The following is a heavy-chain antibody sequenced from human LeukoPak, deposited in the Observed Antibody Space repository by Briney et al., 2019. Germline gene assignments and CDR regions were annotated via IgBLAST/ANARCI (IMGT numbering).Heavy chain of an antibody. CDR3: ARGDGDGPARRAFDI. J-gene: IGHJ3*02. D-gene: IGHD7-27*01. CDR2: INPTSGDT. V-gene: IGHV1-2*02. CDR1: GYTFTGYY. Sequence: GASVKVSCKASGYTFTGYYMHWVRQAPGQGLEWMGWINPTSGDTNYLQKFQGRVIMTRDTSTSTAYMELSRVRSDDTAVYYCARGDGDGPARRAFDIWGQGTMVTVSS.